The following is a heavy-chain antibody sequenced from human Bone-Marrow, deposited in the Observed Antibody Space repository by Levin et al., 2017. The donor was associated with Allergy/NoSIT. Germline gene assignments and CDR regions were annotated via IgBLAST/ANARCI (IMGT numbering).Heavy chain of an antibody. V-gene: IGHV1-69*04. J-gene: IGHJ3*02. Sequence: SVKVSCKASGGTFSSYTISWVRQAPGQGLEWMGRIIPILGIANYAQKFQGRVTITADKSTSTAYMELSSLRSEDTAVYYCARDKLGRGAFDIWGQGTMVTVSS. CDR3: ARDKLGRGAFDI. CDR1: GGTFSSYT. D-gene: IGHD1-1*01. CDR2: IIPILGIA.